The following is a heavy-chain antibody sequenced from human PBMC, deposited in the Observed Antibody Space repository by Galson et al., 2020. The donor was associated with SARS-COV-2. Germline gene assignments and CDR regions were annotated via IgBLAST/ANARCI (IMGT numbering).Heavy chain of an antibody. CDR1: GFTFSSYG. Sequence: QLGESLKISCAASGFTFSSYGMHWVRQAPGKGLEWVAVIWYDGSNKYYADSVKGRFTISRDNSKNTLYLQMNSLRAEDTAVYYCAKDGVGATYQFDYWGQGTLVTVSS. D-gene: IGHD1-26*01. V-gene: IGHV3-33*06. CDR2: IWYDGSNK. J-gene: IGHJ4*02. CDR3: AKDGVGATYQFDY.